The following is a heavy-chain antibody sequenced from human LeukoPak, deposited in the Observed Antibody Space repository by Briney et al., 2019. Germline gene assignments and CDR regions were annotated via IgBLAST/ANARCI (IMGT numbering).Heavy chain of an antibody. D-gene: IGHD3-16*01. J-gene: IGHJ4*02. CDR1: GFSFSTYW. CDR3: TKGGHLDY. Sequence: GGSLRLSCAASGFSFSTYWIAWVRQAPGKGLEWVADISPDGSEKHYLDSVKGRFTISRDNAKNSLYLQMNSLRVEDTATYYCTKGGHLDYWGQGTLVTVSS. CDR2: ISPDGSEK. V-gene: IGHV3-7*01.